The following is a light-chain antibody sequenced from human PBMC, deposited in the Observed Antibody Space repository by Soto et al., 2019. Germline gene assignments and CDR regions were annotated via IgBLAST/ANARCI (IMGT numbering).Light chain of an antibody. CDR2: RAS. Sequence: DIPMTQSPSILSASVGDRVTITCRASRTVSNWLAWYQHQPGRAPRLLISRASTLESGVPPRFSGSGFGTEFTLTIDSLQSDDFGTYYCQQYNSYALTFGQGTRLEVK. CDR3: QQYNSYALT. J-gene: IGKJ5*01. V-gene: IGKV1-5*03. CDR1: RTVSNW.